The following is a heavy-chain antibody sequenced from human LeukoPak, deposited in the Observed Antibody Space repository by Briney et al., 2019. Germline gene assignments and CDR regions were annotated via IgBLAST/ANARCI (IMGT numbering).Heavy chain of an antibody. V-gene: IGHV1-8*01. CDR1: GYTFTSYD. CDR3: ARGRGLWSGYYNRPPFDY. CDR2: MNPNSGNT. Sequence: GASVKVSCKASGYTFTSYDINWVRQATGQGLEWMGWMNPNSGNTGYAQKFQGRVTMTRNTSISTAYMELSSLRSEDTAVYYCARGRGLWSGYYNRPPFDYWGQGTLVTVSS. D-gene: IGHD3-3*01. J-gene: IGHJ4*02.